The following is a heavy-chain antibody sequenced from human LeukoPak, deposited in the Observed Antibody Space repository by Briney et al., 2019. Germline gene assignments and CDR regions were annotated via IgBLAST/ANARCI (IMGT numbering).Heavy chain of an antibody. Sequence: NPSQTLSLTCTVSGGSISSGSYYWSWIRQPAGKGLEWIGRIYTSESPTYNPSLKSRVTMSLDTSKNQFSLKLSSVTAADTAVYYCARVSSSWYQDWYFDLWGRGTLVTVSS. CDR2: IYTSESP. J-gene: IGHJ2*01. CDR1: GGSISSGSYY. D-gene: IGHD6-13*01. V-gene: IGHV4-61*02. CDR3: ARVSSSWYQDWYFDL.